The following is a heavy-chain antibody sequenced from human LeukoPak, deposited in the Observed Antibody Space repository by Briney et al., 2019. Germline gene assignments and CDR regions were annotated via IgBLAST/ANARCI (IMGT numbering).Heavy chain of an antibody. V-gene: IGHV1-3*01. CDR1: GYIFTSYA. Sequence: GASVNVSCKASGYIFTSYAMHWVRQAPGQRLEWMGWINAGNGNTKYSQKFQGRVTITRDKSASTIYMDLSSLRSEDTAVYYCARGAYILGFCSSTSCSPSLSQASDWGQGTLVTVSS. CDR3: ARGAYILGFCSSTSCSPSLSQASD. CDR2: INAGNGNT. J-gene: IGHJ4*02. D-gene: IGHD2-2*01.